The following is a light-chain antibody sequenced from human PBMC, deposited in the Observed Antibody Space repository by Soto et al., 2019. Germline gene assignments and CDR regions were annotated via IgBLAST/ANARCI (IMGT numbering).Light chain of an antibody. CDR2: EAD. CDR3: SSYAGDSALI. J-gene: IGLJ2*01. CDR1: RSDVGSYDF. V-gene: IGLV2-23*01. Sequence: QSVLTQPASVSGSPGQSITISCSGSRSDVGSYDFVSWYQRIPGKAPKLIIFEADKRPSGVSSRFSGSKSGYTASLTISGLQAEDEADYFCSSYAGDSALIFGGGTKLTVL.